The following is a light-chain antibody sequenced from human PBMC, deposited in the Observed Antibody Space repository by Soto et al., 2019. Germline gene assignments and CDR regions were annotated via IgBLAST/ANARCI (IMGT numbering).Light chain of an antibody. CDR2: EGS. Sequence: QSVLTQPASVSGSPGQSITISCTGTSNDVGSYNLVSWYQQHPGKAPKLMIYEGSKRPSGVSNRFSGSKSDNTASLTISGRQAEDEADYYCCSYAGSSTFVFGGGTKLTVL. V-gene: IGLV2-23*03. J-gene: IGLJ2*01. CDR3: CSYAGSSTFV. CDR1: SNDVGSYNL.